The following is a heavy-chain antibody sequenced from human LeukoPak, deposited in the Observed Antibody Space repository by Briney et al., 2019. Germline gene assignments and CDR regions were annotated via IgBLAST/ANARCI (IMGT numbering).Heavy chain of an antibody. Sequence: GGSLRLSCAASGFTFDDYTMHWVRQAPGKGLEWVSLISWDGGSTYYADSVKGRFTISRDNSKNSLYLQMNSLRTEDTALYCCAKDHDFWSGYPDYWGQGTLVTVSS. CDR1: GFTFDDYT. J-gene: IGHJ4*02. D-gene: IGHD3-3*01. V-gene: IGHV3-43*01. CDR2: ISWDGGST. CDR3: AKDHDFWSGYPDY.